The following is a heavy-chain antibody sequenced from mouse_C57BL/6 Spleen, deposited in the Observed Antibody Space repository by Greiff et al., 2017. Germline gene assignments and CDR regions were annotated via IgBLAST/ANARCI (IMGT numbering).Heavy chain of an antibody. CDR2: IDPENGDT. V-gene: IGHV14-4*01. D-gene: IGHD1-1*01. CDR1: GFNIKDDY. J-gene: IGHJ2*01. Sequence: ELQLQQSGAELVRPGASVKLSCTASGFNIKDDYMHWVKQRPEQGLEWIGWIDPENGDTEYASKFQGKATITADTSSNTAYLQLSSLTSEDTAVYYCTTGDGSSPFDYWGQGTTLTVSS. CDR3: TTGDGSSPFDY.